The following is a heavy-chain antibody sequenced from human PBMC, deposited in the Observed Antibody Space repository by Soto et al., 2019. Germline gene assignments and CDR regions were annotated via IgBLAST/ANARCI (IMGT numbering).Heavy chain of an antibody. CDR1: GGTFSSYA. V-gene: IGHV1-69*01. CDR3: ARESPGIAAAGFYFDY. CDR2: IIPIFGTA. D-gene: IGHD6-13*01. Sequence: QVQLVQSGAEVKKPGSSVKVSCTASGGTFSSYAISWVRHAPGQGLEWMGGIIPIFGTANYAQKFQGRVTITADESTSTAYMELSSLRSEDTAVYYCARESPGIAAAGFYFDYWGQGTLVTVSS. J-gene: IGHJ4*02.